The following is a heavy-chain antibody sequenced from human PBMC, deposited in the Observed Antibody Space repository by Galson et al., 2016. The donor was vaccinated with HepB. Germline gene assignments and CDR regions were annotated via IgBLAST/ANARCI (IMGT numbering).Heavy chain of an antibody. CDR3: ATKPRYCSGENCYYFGMDV. D-gene: IGHD2-15*01. J-gene: IGHJ6*02. V-gene: IGHV1-69*13. CDR1: GVTFRSYI. CDR2: IIPIFHNV. Sequence: SVKVSCKASGVTFRSYIITWVRQAPGQGLEWMGDIIPIFHNVKSAQKFQGRVIITADASTSTAYMELSSLRPEDTAVYYCATKPRYCSGENCYYFGMDVWGQGTTVTVSS.